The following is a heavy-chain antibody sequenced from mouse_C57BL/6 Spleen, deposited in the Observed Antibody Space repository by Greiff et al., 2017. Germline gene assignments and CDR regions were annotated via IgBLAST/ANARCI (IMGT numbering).Heavy chain of an antibody. Sequence: VQLQESGAELMKPGASVKLSCKATGYTFTGYWIEWVKQRPGHGLEWIGEMLPGSGSTNYNEKIKGKATFTADTSSNPTYMQLSSLSTEDSAIYYCAATAFDYWGQGTTLTVSS. D-gene: IGHD1-2*01. CDR3: AATAFDY. J-gene: IGHJ2*01. CDR1: GYTFTGYW. V-gene: IGHV1-9*01. CDR2: MLPGSGST.